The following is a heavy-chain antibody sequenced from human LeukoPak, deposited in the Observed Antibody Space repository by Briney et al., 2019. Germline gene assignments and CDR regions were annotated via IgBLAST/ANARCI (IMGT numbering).Heavy chain of an antibody. CDR1: GYRFTSYW. CDR3: ARRGGYCSGGNCYGY. V-gene: IGHV5-51*01. D-gene: IGHD2-15*01. J-gene: IGHJ4*02. Sequence: GESLKISCKGSGYRFTSYWIGWVRQMPGKGLEWMGIIYPADSDTRYSPSFQGQVTFSADKSISTAYLQWGSRKASDTAMYYCARRGGYCSGGNCYGYWGQGTLVTVSS. CDR2: IYPADSDT.